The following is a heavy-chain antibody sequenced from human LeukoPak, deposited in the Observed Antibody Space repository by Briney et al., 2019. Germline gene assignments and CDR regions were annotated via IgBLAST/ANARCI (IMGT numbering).Heavy chain of an antibody. V-gene: IGHV3-7*01. CDR1: GFTFSNYW. CDR2: IKQDGNEK. CDR3: ARDLYCDTTRCTDAFDI. D-gene: IGHD2-2*01. J-gene: IGHJ3*02. Sequence: GGSLRLSCAASGFTFSNYWMSWVRQAPGKGLEWVANIKQDGNEKYYVDSVKGRFTISRDNAQNSLYLQMNSLRAEDTAVYYCARDLYCDTTRCTDAFDIWGQGTVVTASS.